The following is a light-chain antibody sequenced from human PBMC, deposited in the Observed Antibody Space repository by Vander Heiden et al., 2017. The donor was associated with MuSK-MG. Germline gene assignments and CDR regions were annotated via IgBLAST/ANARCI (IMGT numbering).Light chain of an antibody. J-gene: IGKJ4*01. CDR3: QQDDSTPIT. Sequence: IVMTHFPDSLAVYLGERATTNCKSSQSVLYSTNNKNYLAWYQQKPGQPPKLLIYWASTRESGVPDRFSGSGSGTDFTLTISSLQAEDVAVYYCQQDDSTPITFGGGTKVEIK. CDR2: WAS. V-gene: IGKV4-1*01. CDR1: QSVLYSTNNKNY.